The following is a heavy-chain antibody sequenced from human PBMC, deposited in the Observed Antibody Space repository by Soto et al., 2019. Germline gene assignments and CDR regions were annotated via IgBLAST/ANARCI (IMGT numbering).Heavy chain of an antibody. CDR2: ISSSSSYI. Sequence: GESLRLSCAASGFTFSSYSMNWVRQAPGKGLEWVSSISSSSSYIYYADSVKGRFTISRDNAKNSLYLQMNSLRAEDTAVYYCARERVHSGYDAFDIWGQGTMVTVSS. CDR3: ARERVHSGYDAFDI. CDR1: GFTFSSYS. V-gene: IGHV3-21*01. J-gene: IGHJ3*02. D-gene: IGHD5-12*01.